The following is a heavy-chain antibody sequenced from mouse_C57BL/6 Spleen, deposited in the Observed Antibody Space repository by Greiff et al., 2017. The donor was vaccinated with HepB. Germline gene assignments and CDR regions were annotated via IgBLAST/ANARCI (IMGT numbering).Heavy chain of an antibody. CDR3: TRKGAGYDYDAVDY. J-gene: IGHJ2*01. V-gene: IGHV1-15*01. D-gene: IGHD2-4*01. CDR1: GYTFTDYE. Sequence: QVQLQQSGAELVRPGASVTLSCKASGYTFTDYEMHWVKQTPVHGLEWIGAIDPETGGTAYNQKFKGKAILTADKSSSTAYMELRSLTSEDSAVYYCTRKGAGYDYDAVDYWGQGTTLTVSS. CDR2: IDPETGGT.